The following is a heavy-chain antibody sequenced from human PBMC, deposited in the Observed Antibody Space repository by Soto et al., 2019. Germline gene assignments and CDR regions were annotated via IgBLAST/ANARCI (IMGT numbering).Heavy chain of an antibody. J-gene: IGHJ4*02. V-gene: IGHV4-34*01. CDR2: INQSGSI. CDR3: ARGWGRIFDY. CDR1: GGLISGYY. D-gene: IGHD7-27*01. Sequence: QVQLQQWGAGLLKPSETLSLTCAVYGGLISGYYWSWIRQPPGKGLEWIGEINQSGSINYNPSLKSGVTISVDTSKNPFSLKLSSVTAADTAVYYCARGWGRIFDYWGQGSLVTVSS.